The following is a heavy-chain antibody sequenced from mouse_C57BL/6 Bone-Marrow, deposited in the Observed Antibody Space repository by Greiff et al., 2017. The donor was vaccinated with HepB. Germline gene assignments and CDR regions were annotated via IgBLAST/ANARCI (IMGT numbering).Heavy chain of an antibody. CDR1: GFTFSSFG. V-gene: IGHV5-17*02. J-gene: IGHJ2*01. CDR3: ARLGVSSYFDY. CDR2: ISSDSTTV. Sequence: EVQGVESGGGLVQPGGSRKLSCSPSGFTFSSFGMHWVRQVPEKGLEWVAYISSDSTTVYYAVTVKGRFIISRDNPKNTLFLQLTRLRSEDSAMYYCARLGVSSYFDYWGQGTTLTVSS.